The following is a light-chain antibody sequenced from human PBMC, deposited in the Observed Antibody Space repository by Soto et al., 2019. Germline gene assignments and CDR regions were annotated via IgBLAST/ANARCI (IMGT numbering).Light chain of an antibody. CDR1: QTIYNN. CDR3: QQYGSRPRT. J-gene: IGKJ1*01. Sequence: EIVMTQSPANLSVSSGDRATLSCRASQTIYNNVAWYQQKPGQPPRLLIYFASTRATAVPARFSGSGSGTDFTLTISRLEPEDFAVYYCQQYGSRPRTFGQGTKVDIK. V-gene: IGKV3-15*01. CDR2: FAS.